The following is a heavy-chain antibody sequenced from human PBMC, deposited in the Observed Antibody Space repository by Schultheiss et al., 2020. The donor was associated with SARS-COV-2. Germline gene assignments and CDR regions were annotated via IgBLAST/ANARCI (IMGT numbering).Heavy chain of an antibody. Sequence: SVKVSCKASGGTFSSYAISWVRQAPGQGLEWMGGIIPIFGTANYSQKFQGRVTITADESTSTAYMELSSLRSEDTAVYYCARDRYDFWSGYVSYWYFDLWGRGTLVTVSS. J-gene: IGHJ2*01. V-gene: IGHV1-69*13. CDR1: GGTFSSYA. CDR2: IIPIFGTA. CDR3: ARDRYDFWSGYVSYWYFDL. D-gene: IGHD3-3*01.